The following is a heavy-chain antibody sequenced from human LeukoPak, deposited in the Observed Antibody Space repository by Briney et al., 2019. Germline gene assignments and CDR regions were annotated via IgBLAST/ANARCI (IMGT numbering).Heavy chain of an antibody. J-gene: IGHJ4*02. CDR1: GFTFSSYA. CDR2: ILYDGSNK. CDR3: ARGHYGLDC. D-gene: IGHD4-17*01. Sequence: GGSLRLSCAASGFTFSSYAMHWVRQAPGKGLEWVALILYDGSNKYYADSVKGRFTISRDNSKNTLYVQMNSLRAEDTAVYYCARGHYGLDCWGQGTLVIVSS. V-gene: IGHV3-30*04.